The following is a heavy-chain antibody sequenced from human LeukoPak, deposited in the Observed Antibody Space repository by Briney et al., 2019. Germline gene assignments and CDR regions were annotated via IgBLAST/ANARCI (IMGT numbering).Heavy chain of an antibody. CDR1: GFTFSSYS. V-gene: IGHV3-21*01. J-gene: IGHJ4*02. Sequence: GGSLRLSCAASGFTFSSYSMNWVRQAPGKGLEWVSSISSSSSYIYYADSVKGRFTISRDNAKNSLYLQMNSLRAEDTAVYYCARARLGGVIVWHFDYWGQGTPVTVSS. CDR2: ISSSSSYI. CDR3: ARARLGGVIVWHFDY. D-gene: IGHD3-16*02.